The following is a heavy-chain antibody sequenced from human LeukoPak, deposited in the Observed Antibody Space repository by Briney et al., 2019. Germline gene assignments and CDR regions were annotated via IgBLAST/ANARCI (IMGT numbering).Heavy chain of an antibody. Sequence: GASVTVSCTASGYTFTSYDINWVRQATGQGLEWMGWMNPNSGNTGYAQKFQGRVTMTRNTSISTAYMELSSLRSEDTAVCYCARSAYSSSSSHYYYYMDVWGKGTTVTVSS. V-gene: IGHV1-8*01. CDR1: GYTFTSYD. D-gene: IGHD6-6*01. CDR3: ARSAYSSSSSHYYYYMDV. CDR2: MNPNSGNT. J-gene: IGHJ6*03.